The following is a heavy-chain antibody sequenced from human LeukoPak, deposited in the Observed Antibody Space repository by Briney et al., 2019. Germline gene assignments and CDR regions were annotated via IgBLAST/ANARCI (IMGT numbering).Heavy chain of an antibody. D-gene: IGHD2-2*01. CDR1: GDSISSSTYY. V-gene: IGHV4-39*07. J-gene: IGHJ5*02. Sequence: PSETLSLTCTVSGDSISSSTYYWGWIRQPPGKGLEWIGSIYYSGSTNYNPSLKSRVTISVDTSKNQFSLKLSSVTAADTAVYYCARFRGNCSSTSCPSGGPNNWFDPWGQGTLVTVSS. CDR3: ARFRGNCSSTSCPSGGPNNWFDP. CDR2: IYYSGST.